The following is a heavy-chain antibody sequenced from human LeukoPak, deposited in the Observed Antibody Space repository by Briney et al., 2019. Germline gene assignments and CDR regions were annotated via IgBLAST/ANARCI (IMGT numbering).Heavy chain of an antibody. CDR2: IKPSGGST. Sequence: ASVKVSSTASGYTFTSYYMHWVRQAPGQGREWMGIIKPSGGSTSYAQKFQGRVTMTRDMSTSTVYMELSSLRSEDTAVYYCASYGSGSYSDDAFDIWGQGTMVTVSS. CDR3: ASYGSGSYSDDAFDI. V-gene: IGHV1-46*01. J-gene: IGHJ3*02. CDR1: GYTFTSYY. D-gene: IGHD3-10*01.